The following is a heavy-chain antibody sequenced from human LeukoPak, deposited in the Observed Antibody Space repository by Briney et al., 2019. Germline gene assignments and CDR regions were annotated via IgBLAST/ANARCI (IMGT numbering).Heavy chain of an antibody. CDR1: GGSISSYY. CDR2: IYYSGST. D-gene: IGHD2-15*01. V-gene: IGHV4-59*01. Sequence: SETLSLTCTVSGGSISSYYWSWIRQPPGKGLEWIGYIYYSGSTNYNPSLKSRVTISVDTSKNQFSLKLSSVTAADTAVYYCARHPRYCSGGSCHSCNWFDPWGQGTLVTVSS. J-gene: IGHJ5*02. CDR3: ARHPRYCSGGSCHSCNWFDP.